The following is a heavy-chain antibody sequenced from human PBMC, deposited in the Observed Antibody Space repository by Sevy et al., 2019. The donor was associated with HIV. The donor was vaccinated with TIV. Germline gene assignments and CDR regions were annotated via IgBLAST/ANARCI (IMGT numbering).Heavy chain of an antibody. CDR3: ARDLEYCSGGSCYST. J-gene: IGHJ5*02. CDR1: GFTVSSNY. D-gene: IGHD2-15*01. CDR2: IYSGGST. V-gene: IGHV3-53*01. Sequence: GGSLRLSCAASGFTVSSNYMSWVGQAPGKGLEWVSVIYSGGSTYYADSVKGRFTISRDNSKNTLYLQMNSLRAEDTAVYYCARDLEYCSGGSCYSTWGQGTLVTVSS.